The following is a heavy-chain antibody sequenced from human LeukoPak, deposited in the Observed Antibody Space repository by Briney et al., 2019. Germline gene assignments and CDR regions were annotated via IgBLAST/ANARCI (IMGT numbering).Heavy chain of an antibody. Sequence: SETLSLTCTVSGYSISSGYYWSWIRQPPGKGLEWIGYIYYSGSTNYNPSLKSRVTISVDTSKNQFSLKLSSVTAADTAVYYCARDTFPGIASYWGQGTLVTVSS. CDR2: IYYSGST. V-gene: IGHV4-61*01. J-gene: IGHJ4*02. CDR1: GYSISSGYY. CDR3: ARDTFPGIASY. D-gene: IGHD6-13*01.